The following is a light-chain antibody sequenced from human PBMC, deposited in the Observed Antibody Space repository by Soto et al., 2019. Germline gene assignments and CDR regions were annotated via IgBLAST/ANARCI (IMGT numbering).Light chain of an antibody. CDR2: KAS. CDR1: QRISSW. Sequence: ESRTTQSPSTLPASVGDRITIPCRANQRISSWLAWYQLKPGNAPRLLIYKASTLESGVPSRFSGSGSGTEFTLTISRLEPEDFAVYYCQQFGSSVTFGQGTRLEI. CDR3: QQFGSSVT. V-gene: IGKV1-5*03. J-gene: IGKJ5*01.